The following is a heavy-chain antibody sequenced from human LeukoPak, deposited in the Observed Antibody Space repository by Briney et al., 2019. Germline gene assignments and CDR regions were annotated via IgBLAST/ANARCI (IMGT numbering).Heavy chain of an antibody. V-gene: IGHV3-23*01. D-gene: IGHD2-2*01. CDR2: ISGSGGST. CDR3: AKQGAVVPAARFDY. J-gene: IGHJ4*02. CDR1: GFTFSSYA. Sequence: GGSLRLSCAASGFTFSSYAMSWVRQAPGKGLEWVSAISGSGGSTYYADSVKGRFTTSRDNSKNTLYLQMNSLRAEDTAVYYCAKQGAVVPAARFDYWGQGTLVTVSS.